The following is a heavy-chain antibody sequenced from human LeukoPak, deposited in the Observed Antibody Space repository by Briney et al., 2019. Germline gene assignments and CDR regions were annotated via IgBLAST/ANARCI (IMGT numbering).Heavy chain of an antibody. CDR3: ARDYDSSGQNDY. V-gene: IGHV3-21*01. CDR1: GFTFSRYS. J-gene: IGHJ4*02. CDR2: ISSSSTYI. Sequence: GGSLRLSCAASGFTFSRYSMNWVRQAPGKGLEWVSSISSSSTYIYYADSVKSRFTISRDNAENSLYLQMNSLRAEDTAVYYCARDYDSSGQNDYWGQGTLVTVSS. D-gene: IGHD3-22*01.